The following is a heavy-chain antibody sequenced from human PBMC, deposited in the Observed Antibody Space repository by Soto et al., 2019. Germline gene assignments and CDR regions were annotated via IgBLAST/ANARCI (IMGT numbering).Heavy chain of an antibody. J-gene: IGHJ4*02. CDR1: GGSISSGDYY. Sequence: PSETLSLTCTVSGGSISSGDYYWSWIRQPPGKGLEWIGYIYYSGSTYYNPSLKSRVTISVDTSKNQFSLKLSSVTAADTAVYYCARTSRIQLWLNFDYWGQGTLVTVSS. V-gene: IGHV4-30-4*01. D-gene: IGHD5-18*01. CDR3: ARTSRIQLWLNFDY. CDR2: IYYSGST.